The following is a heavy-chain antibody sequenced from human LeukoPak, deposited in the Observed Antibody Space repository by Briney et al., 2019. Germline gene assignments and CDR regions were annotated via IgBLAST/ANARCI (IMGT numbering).Heavy chain of an antibody. D-gene: IGHD3-10*01. V-gene: IGHV3-23*01. CDR1: GFTFDNFA. CDR2: ITGSGGST. Sequence: GGSLRLSCAPSGFTFDNFAMTWVRQAPGKGLEWVSEITGSGGSTYYADSVKGRFTIPRDNSKNTLYLQMNSLRAEDTAIYYCARELFDFDYWGQGTLVTVSS. CDR3: ARELFDFDY. J-gene: IGHJ4*02.